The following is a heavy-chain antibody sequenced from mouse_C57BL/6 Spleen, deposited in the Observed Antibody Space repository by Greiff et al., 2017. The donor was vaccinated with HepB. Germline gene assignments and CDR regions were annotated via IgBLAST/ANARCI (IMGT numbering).Heavy chain of an antibody. CDR3: ARLRSDWYFDV. D-gene: IGHD3-1*01. V-gene: IGHV1-63*01. CDR1: GYTFTNYW. Sequence: QVQLQQSGAELVRPGTSVKMSCKASGYTFTNYWIGWAKQRPGHGLEWIGDIYPGGGYTNYNEKFKGKATLTADKSSSTAYMQFSSLTSEDSAIYYCARLRSDWYFDVWGTGTTVTVSS. CDR2: IYPGGGYT. J-gene: IGHJ1*03.